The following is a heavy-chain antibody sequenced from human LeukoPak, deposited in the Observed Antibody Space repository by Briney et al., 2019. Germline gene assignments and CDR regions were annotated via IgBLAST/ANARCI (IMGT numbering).Heavy chain of an antibody. V-gene: IGHV4-39*01. D-gene: IGHD4-17*01. J-gene: IGHJ4*02. Sequence: PSETPSLTCTVSGGSLSSSSYYWGWIRQPPGKGLEWIGSIYYSGSTYYNPSLKSRVTISVDTSKNQFSLKLTSVTAADTAVYYCARRGDYEFDSWGQGTLVTVSS. CDR1: GGSLSSSSYY. CDR2: IYYSGST. CDR3: ARRGDYEFDS.